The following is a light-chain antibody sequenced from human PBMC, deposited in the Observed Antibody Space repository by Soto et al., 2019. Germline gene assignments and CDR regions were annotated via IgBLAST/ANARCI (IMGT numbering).Light chain of an antibody. V-gene: IGKV1-5*03. CDR1: QSISSW. Sequence: DIQMTQSPSTLSASVGDRVTITCRASQSISSWLAWYQQKPGKAPKLLIYKASTLEGGVPSRFSGSGSGRVFTLTITSLQPDDVATYYCQQYNSYWTFGQGTKVEIK. J-gene: IGKJ1*01. CDR3: QQYNSYWT. CDR2: KAS.